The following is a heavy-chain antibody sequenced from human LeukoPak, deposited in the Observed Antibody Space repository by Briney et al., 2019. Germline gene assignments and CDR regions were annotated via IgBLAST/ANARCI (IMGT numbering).Heavy chain of an antibody. Sequence: GESLKISCKGSGYRFTSYWIGWVRQMPGKGLEWMGIIYPGDSDTRYSPSFQGQVTISADKSISTAYLQWSSLKASDTAMYYCARRAGEWELLKPFDYWGQGTLVTVSS. D-gene: IGHD1-26*01. V-gene: IGHV5-51*01. J-gene: IGHJ4*02. CDR1: GYRFTSYW. CDR3: ARRAGEWELLKPFDY. CDR2: IYPGDSDT.